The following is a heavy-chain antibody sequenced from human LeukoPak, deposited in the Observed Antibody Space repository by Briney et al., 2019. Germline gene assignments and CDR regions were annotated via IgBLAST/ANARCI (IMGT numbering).Heavy chain of an antibody. J-gene: IGHJ5*02. Sequence: GRSLRLSCAASGFTFSSYGMHRVRQAPGKGLEWVAVISYDGSNKYYADSVKGRFTISRDNSKNTLYLQMNSLRAEDTAVYYCAKGGVAPSEFDPWGQGTLVTVSS. CDR1: GFTFSSYG. CDR2: ISYDGSNK. CDR3: AKGGVAPSEFDP. D-gene: IGHD3-10*01. V-gene: IGHV3-30*18.